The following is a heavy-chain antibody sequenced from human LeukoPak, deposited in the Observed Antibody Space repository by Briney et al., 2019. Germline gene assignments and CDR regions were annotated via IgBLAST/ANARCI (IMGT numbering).Heavy chain of an antibody. V-gene: IGHV4-38-2*02. CDR1: DFSISSDYY. Sequence: SETLSLTCTVSDFSISSDYYWGWIRQPPGKGLEWIGSIYYSGNTYYNPSLKSRVTISVDTSKNQFSLKLSSVTAADTAVYYCARGSSTHDYWGQGTLVTVSS. D-gene: IGHD2-2*01. CDR2: IYYSGNT. CDR3: ARGSSTHDY. J-gene: IGHJ4*02.